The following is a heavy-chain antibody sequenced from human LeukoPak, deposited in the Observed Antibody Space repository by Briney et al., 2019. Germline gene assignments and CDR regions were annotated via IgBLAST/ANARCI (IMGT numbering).Heavy chain of an antibody. D-gene: IGHD3-10*01. CDR1: GFTFGSFS. CDR3: AKKIDSGSYPLDY. Sequence: PGGSLRLSCAASGFTFGSFSMSWVRQASGKGLEWVSVISGSGETTFYADSVRGRFTISRDNSKSTLYLQMTSLRAEDTGVYYCAKKIDSGSYPLDYWGQGTLVTISS. V-gene: IGHV3-23*01. J-gene: IGHJ4*02. CDR2: ISGSGETT.